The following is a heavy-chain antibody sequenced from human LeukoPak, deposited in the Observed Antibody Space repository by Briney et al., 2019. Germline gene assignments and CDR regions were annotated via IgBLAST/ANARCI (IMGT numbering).Heavy chain of an antibody. Sequence: PSETLSLTCTVSGGSISSYYWSWIRQPAGKGLEWIGRIYASGSTNYNPSLKSRVTISVDMSKNQFSLRLSSVTAADTAVYYCARHSTYYYDSSGHGAFDIWGQGTMVTVSS. CDR1: GGSISSYY. J-gene: IGHJ3*02. CDR3: ARHSTYYYDSSGHGAFDI. V-gene: IGHV4-4*07. D-gene: IGHD3-22*01. CDR2: IYASGST.